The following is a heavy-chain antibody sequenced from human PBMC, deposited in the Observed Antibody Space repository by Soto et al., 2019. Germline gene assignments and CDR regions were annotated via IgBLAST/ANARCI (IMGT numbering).Heavy chain of an antibody. Sequence: SETLSLTCTVSGVSITNYYWSWIRQPPGKGLEWVGYVYYSGTASYNPSLKSRVAMSVDSSRKQISLKLSSVTAADTAVYYCAREDTRWFDPWGQGTLVTVSS. CDR2: VYYSGTA. J-gene: IGHJ5*02. CDR1: GVSITNYY. V-gene: IGHV4-59*01. CDR3: AREDTRWFDP.